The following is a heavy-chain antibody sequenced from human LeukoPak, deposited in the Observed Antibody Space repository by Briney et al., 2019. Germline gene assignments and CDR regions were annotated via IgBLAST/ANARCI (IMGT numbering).Heavy chain of an antibody. CDR2: IYYSGST. CDR3: ARESESSSGSFYRGGYFDY. V-gene: IGHV4-39*07. J-gene: IGHJ4*02. Sequence: SETLSLTCTVSGGSISSSSYYWGWIRQPPGKGLEWIGSIYYSGSTYYNPSLKSRVTISVDTSKNQFSLKLSSVTAADTAVYYCARESESSSGSFYRGGYFDYWGQGTLVTVSS. CDR1: GGSISSSSYY. D-gene: IGHD6-6*01.